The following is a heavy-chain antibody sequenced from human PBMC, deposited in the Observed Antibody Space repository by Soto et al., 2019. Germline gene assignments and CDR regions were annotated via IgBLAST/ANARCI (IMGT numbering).Heavy chain of an antibody. CDR3: ARHPTVTEYYFDY. J-gene: IGHJ4*02. V-gene: IGHV1-3*01. CDR2: INAGNGNT. D-gene: IGHD4-17*01. Sequence: ASVKVSCKASGYTFTSYAMHWVRQAPGQRLEWMGWINAGNGNTKYSQKFQGRVTITRDTSASTAYMELSSLRSEDTAVYYCARHPTVTEYYFDYWGQGTLVTVSS. CDR1: GYTFTSYA.